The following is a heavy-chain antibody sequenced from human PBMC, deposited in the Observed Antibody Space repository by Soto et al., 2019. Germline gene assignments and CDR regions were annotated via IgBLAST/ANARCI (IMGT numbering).Heavy chain of an antibody. CDR1: GFTFSSYS. CDR2: ISSSSSYI. J-gene: IGHJ4*02. CDR3: ARGQNYDILTGCPQGAPLYFDY. Sequence: PGGSLRPSCAASGFTFSSYSMNWVRQAPGKGLEWVSSISSSSSYIYYADSVKGRFTISRDNAKNSLYLQMNSLRAEDTAVYYCARGQNYDILTGCPQGAPLYFDYWGQGTLVTVSS. D-gene: IGHD3-9*01. V-gene: IGHV3-21*01.